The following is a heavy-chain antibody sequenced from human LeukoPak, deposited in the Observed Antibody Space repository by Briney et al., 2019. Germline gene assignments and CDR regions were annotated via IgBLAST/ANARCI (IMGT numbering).Heavy chain of an antibody. CDR1: GGTFSSYA. D-gene: IGHD3-22*01. Sequence: ASVKVSRKASGGTFSSYAISWVRQAPGQGLEWMGVIIPIFGTANYAQKFQGRVTITADESTSTAYMELSSLRSEDTAVYYCARSYYYDSSGYPPPGPYYFDYWGQGTLVTVSS. CDR2: IIPIFGTA. CDR3: ARSYYYDSSGYPPPGPYYFDY. V-gene: IGHV1-69*01. J-gene: IGHJ4*02.